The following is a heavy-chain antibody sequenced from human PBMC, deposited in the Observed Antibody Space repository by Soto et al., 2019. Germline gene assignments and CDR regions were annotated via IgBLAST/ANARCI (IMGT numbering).Heavy chain of an antibody. CDR2: ISAYNGNT. Sequence: QVQLVQSGAEVKKPGASVKVSCKASGYTFTSYGILWVRLAPGQGLEWMGWISAYNGNTHYAQKLQGRVTMTTDTSTSTAYMDLRSLRSDDTAVSYWERARGRYALDYWGQGTLVTVSS. CDR1: GYTFTSYG. CDR3: ERARGRYALDY. V-gene: IGHV1-18*01. D-gene: IGHD3-16*01. J-gene: IGHJ4*02.